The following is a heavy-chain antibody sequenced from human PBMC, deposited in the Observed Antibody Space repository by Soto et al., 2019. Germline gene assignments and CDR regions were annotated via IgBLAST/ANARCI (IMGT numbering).Heavy chain of an antibody. CDR2: ISGRGDST. CDR1: GFTFNKHA. CDR3: AKAGPTSGYYYASDY. Sequence: PGGSLRLSCAASGFTFNKHAMNWVRQAPGKGLEWVSVISGRGDSTYYAGSVKGRFTISRDNSKNTLYLQMNSLRAEDTAVYYCAKAGPTSGYYYASDYWGQGTLVTVSS. V-gene: IGHV3-23*01. D-gene: IGHD3-22*01. J-gene: IGHJ4*02.